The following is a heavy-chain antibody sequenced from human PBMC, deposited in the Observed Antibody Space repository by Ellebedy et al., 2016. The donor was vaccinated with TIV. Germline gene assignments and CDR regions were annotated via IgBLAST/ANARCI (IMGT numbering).Heavy chain of an antibody. V-gene: IGHV3-48*04. Sequence: GGSLRLXXVGSGFTFSTYSMNWVRQAPGKGLECVSFINSDSTASHHADSVKGRFTVSRDNAKNSLYLQMNNLRADDTALYYCARGAGSGAWLIDSWGQGTLVTVSS. J-gene: IGHJ4*02. CDR3: ARGAGSGAWLIDS. CDR1: GFTFSTYS. D-gene: IGHD2-15*01. CDR2: INSDSTAS.